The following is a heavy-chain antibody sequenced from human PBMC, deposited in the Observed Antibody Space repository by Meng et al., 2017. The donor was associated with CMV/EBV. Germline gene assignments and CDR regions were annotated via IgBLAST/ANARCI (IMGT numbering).Heavy chain of an antibody. CDR2: IYPNSGGT. D-gene: IGHD1-1*01. J-gene: IGHJ4*02. CDR3: VRDHNWGPDY. V-gene: IGHV1-2*02. Sequence: QVQRVQPGAEVKSPGASVKVSCPTSGYRFRDNYMHWVRQAPGQGLEWMGWIYPNSGGTHYAQKFQDRVTMTRDTSISTVYMELSRLTSDDTAVYYCVRDHNWGPDYWGQGTLVTVSS. CDR1: GYRFRDNY.